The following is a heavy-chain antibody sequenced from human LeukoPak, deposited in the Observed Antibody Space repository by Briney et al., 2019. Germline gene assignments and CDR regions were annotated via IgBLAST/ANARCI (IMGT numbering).Heavy chain of an antibody. D-gene: IGHD3-22*01. CDR2: IYSGGST. Sequence: GGSLRLSCAASGFTVSSNYMSWVRQAPGKGLEWVSVIYSGGSTYYADSVKGRFTISRDNSKNTLYLQMNSLRAEDTAVYYCARAHYYDSSGQEDWGQGTLVTVSS. CDR3: ARAHYYDSSGQED. V-gene: IGHV3-53*01. J-gene: IGHJ4*02. CDR1: GFTVSSNY.